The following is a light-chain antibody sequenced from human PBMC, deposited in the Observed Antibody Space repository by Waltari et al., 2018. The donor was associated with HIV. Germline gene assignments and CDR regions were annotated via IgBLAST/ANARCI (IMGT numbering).Light chain of an antibody. CDR1: QSVSSSY. CDR2: GAS. CDR3: QQYYSFPST. Sequence: EIVLTQSPGTLSLSPGERATLSCRASQSVSSSYLAWYQQKPGQAPRLLIYGASSRATGIPDRFSGSGSGTDFTLTISRLEPEDVAVYYCQQYYSFPSTFGQGTRLEIK. V-gene: IGKV3-20*01. J-gene: IGKJ2*01.